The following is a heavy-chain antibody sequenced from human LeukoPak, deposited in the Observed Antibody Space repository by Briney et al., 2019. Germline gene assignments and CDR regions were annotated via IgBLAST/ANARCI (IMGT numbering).Heavy chain of an antibody. J-gene: IGHJ3*02. V-gene: IGHV4-30-4*08. CDR3: AKSQLPSWGAFDI. CDR1: GGSISSGDYY. D-gene: IGHD2-2*01. CDR2: IYYSGST. Sequence: PSQTLSLTCTVSGGSISSGDYYWSWIRQPPGKGLEWIGYIYYSGSTYYNPSLKSRVTISVDTSKNQFSLKLSSVTAADTAVHYCAKSQLPSWGAFDIWGQGTMVTVSS.